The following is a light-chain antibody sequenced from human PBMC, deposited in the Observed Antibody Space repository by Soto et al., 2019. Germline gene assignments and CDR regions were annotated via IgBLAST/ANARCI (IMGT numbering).Light chain of an antibody. J-gene: IGLJ1*01. Sequence: QSALTQPASVSGSPGQSITISCTGTSSDVGAYNYVSWYQQHPGKAPKLIIYDVSNRPSGVSDRFSGSKSGNTASLTISGLQAEDEADYYCNSYTSSSPLYVFGTGTKLTVL. V-gene: IGLV2-14*01. CDR1: SSDVGAYNY. CDR2: DVS. CDR3: NSYTSSSPLYV.